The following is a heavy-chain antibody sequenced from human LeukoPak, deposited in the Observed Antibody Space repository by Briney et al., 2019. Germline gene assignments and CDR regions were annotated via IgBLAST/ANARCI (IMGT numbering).Heavy chain of an antibody. D-gene: IGHD6-6*01. CDR2: IYPADSDT. CDR3: ARRPAFYFDY. CDR1: GSIFTTYW. V-gene: IGHV5-51*01. J-gene: IGHJ4*02. Sequence: GESLKISCHISGSIFTTYWIAWVRQLPGKGLEWMGVIYPADSDTKYSPSFQGQVTFSVDKSISTAYLQWNSLKASDTAIYYCARRPAFYFDYWGQGTLVTVSS.